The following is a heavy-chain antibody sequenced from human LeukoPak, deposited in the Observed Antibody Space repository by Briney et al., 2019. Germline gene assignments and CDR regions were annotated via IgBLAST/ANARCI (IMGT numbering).Heavy chain of an antibody. D-gene: IGHD1-26*01. V-gene: IGHV1-69*13. J-gene: IGHJ4*02. CDR2: IIPIFGTA. Sequence: GASVKVSCEASGGTFSSYAISWVRQAPGQGLEWMGGIIPIFGTANYAQKFQGRVTITADESTSTAYMELSSLRSEDTAVYYCARESIVGADPPWFDYWGQGTLVTVSS. CDR3: ARESIVGADPPWFDY. CDR1: GGTFSSYA.